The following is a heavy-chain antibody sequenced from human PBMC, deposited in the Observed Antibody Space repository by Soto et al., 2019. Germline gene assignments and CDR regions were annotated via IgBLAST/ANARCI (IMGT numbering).Heavy chain of an antibody. Sequence: GGSLRLSCAASGFTFSSYGMHWVRQAPGKGLEWVAVIWYDGSNKYYADSVKGRFTISRDNSKNTLHLQMDSLRVEDTAVYYCARVPHCSSSSCYSYFDNWGQGTLVTVSS. V-gene: IGHV3-33*01. CDR1: GFTFSSYG. CDR2: IWYDGSNK. D-gene: IGHD2-2*02. CDR3: ARVPHCSSSSCYSYFDN. J-gene: IGHJ4*02.